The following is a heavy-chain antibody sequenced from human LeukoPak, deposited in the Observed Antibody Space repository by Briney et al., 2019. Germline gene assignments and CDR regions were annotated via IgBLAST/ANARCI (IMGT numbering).Heavy chain of an antibody. J-gene: IGHJ3*02. CDR3: AKPEQQLVLGFGMGSAFDI. CDR1: GFTFSSYA. V-gene: IGHV3-23*01. Sequence: PGGSLRLSCTASGFTFSSYAMSWVRQAPGKGPEWVAGISGSGVSTNHADSVTGRFTISRDNSKNTLYLQMNSLRAEDTAVYYCAKPEQQLVLGFGMGSAFDIWGQGTMVTVSS. D-gene: IGHD6-13*01. CDR2: ISGSGVST.